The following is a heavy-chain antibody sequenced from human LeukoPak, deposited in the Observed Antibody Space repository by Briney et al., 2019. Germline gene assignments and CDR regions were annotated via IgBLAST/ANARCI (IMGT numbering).Heavy chain of an antibody. D-gene: IGHD3-22*01. CDR3: AKVLDYYDSSGSIDY. J-gene: IGHJ4*02. V-gene: IGHV3-23*01. Sequence: GGSLRLSCAASGFTFSSYAMSWVRQAPGKGLEWVSAISGSGGSTYYADSVKGRFTISRDNSKNTLYLQMNSLRAEDTAVYYCAKVLDYYDSSGSIDYWGQGTLVTVSS. CDR1: GFTFSSYA. CDR2: ISGSGGST.